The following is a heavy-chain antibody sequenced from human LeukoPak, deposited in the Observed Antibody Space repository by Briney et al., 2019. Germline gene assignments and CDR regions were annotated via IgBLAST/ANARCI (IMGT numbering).Heavy chain of an antibody. CDR1: GGSISSHY. CDR2: IYYSGST. Sequence: PSETLSLTCTVSGGSISSHYWSWIRQHPGKGLEWIGYIYYSGSTYYNPSLKSRVTISVDTSKNQFSLKLSSVTAADTAVYYCARDRCSSTSCYFDYWGQGTLVTVSS. V-gene: IGHV4-59*06. CDR3: ARDRCSSTSCYFDY. D-gene: IGHD2-2*01. J-gene: IGHJ4*02.